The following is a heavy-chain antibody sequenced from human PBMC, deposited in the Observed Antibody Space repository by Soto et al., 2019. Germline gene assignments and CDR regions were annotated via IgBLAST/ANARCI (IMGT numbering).Heavy chain of an antibody. D-gene: IGHD3-3*01. Sequence: ASVKVSCKASGCTFTSYGISWVRQAPGQGLEWMGWISAYNGNTNYAQKLQGRVTMTTDTSTSTAYMELRSLRSDDTAVYYCARGKAIFGVVIYSDGMDVWGQGTTVTVSS. CDR1: GCTFTSYG. CDR2: ISAYNGNT. CDR3: ARGKAIFGVVIYSDGMDV. J-gene: IGHJ6*02. V-gene: IGHV1-18*01.